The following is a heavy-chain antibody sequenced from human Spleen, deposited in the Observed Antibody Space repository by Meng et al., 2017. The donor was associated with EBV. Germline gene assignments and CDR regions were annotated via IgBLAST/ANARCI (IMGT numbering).Heavy chain of an antibody. Sequence: EGQLVESGGALVQPGGSLRLSCSASGFSFRSYWMHWVRQVPGKGLVWVARTNENGAITNYADSVKGRFTISRDNAKNTLYLQMNSLRAEDTAVYYCSRDLAGSDDYWGQGTLVTVSS. V-gene: IGHV3-74*01. CDR2: TNENGAIT. CDR1: GFSFRSYW. CDR3: SRDLAGSDDY. J-gene: IGHJ4*02. D-gene: IGHD1-14*01.